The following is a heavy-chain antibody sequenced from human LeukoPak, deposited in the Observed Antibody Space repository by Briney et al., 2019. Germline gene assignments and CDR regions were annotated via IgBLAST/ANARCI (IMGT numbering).Heavy chain of an antibody. CDR2: ISRGSDHI. CDR3: ARGVPYDSWSGPHYSDY. V-gene: IGHV3-21*01. D-gene: IGHD3-3*01. J-gene: IGHJ4*02. Sequence: GGSLRLSCAASGFTFSSYAMNWVRQAPGKGLEWVSSISRGSDHIFYADSMKGRFTISRDNAKNSLYLQMNSLRAEDTAVYYCARGVPYDSWSGPHYSDYWGQGTLVTVSS. CDR1: GFTFSSYA.